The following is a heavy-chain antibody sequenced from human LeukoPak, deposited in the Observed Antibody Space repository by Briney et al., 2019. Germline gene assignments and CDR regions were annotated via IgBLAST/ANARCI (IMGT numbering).Heavy chain of an antibody. CDR1: GFTFSSYS. Sequence: GGSLRLSCAASGFTFSSYSMNWVRQAPGKGLEWVSSISSSSSYIYYADSVKGRFTISRDNAKNSLYLQMNSLRAEDTALYYCAKDCYDFWSGSDYWGQGTLVTVSS. D-gene: IGHD3-3*01. V-gene: IGHV3-21*04. CDR2: ISSSSSYI. J-gene: IGHJ4*02. CDR3: AKDCYDFWSGSDY.